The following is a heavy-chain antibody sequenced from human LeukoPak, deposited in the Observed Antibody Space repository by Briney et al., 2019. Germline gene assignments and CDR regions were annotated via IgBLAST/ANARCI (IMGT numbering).Heavy chain of an antibody. CDR1: GYSISSGYY. Sequence: SETLSLTCAVSGYSISSGYYWGWIRQPPGKGLEWIGSIYHGGSTYYNPSLKSRVTISVGTSKNQFSLKLSSVTAADTAVCYCARQGSGYDSSYGLFDYWGQGTLVTVSS. V-gene: IGHV4-38-2*01. J-gene: IGHJ4*02. CDR3: ARQGSGYDSSYGLFDY. D-gene: IGHD5-12*01. CDR2: IYHGGST.